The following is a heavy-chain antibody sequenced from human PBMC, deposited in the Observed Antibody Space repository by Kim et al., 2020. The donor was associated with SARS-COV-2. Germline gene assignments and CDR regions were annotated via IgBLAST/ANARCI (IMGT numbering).Heavy chain of an antibody. J-gene: IGHJ3*02. CDR3: ARVRYYLDAFDI. V-gene: IGHV4-4*07. D-gene: IGHD3-10*01. Sequence: TSNPSLRRRVTRSVDTSKNQFSLKLSSVTAADTAVYYCARVRYYLDAFDIWGQGTMVTVSS.